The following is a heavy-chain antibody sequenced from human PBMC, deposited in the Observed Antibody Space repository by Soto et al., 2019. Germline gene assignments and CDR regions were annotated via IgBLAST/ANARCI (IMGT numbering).Heavy chain of an antibody. V-gene: IGHV4-30-2*01. D-gene: IGHD3-10*01. Sequence: SETLSLTCAVSGGSISSGGYSWSWIRQPPGKGLEWIGYIYHRGSTYYNPSLKSRVTISVDRSKNQFSLKLSSVTAADTAVYYCARVGDDYGMDVWGQGTTVTVSS. CDR1: GGSISSGGYS. CDR3: ARVGDDYGMDV. J-gene: IGHJ6*02. CDR2: IYHRGST.